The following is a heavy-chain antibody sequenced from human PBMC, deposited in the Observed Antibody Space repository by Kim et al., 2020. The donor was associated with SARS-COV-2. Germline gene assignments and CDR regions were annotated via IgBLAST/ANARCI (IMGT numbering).Heavy chain of an antibody. CDR3: AKERYSWWDHFDY. Sequence: GGSLRLSCAASGFTFSSYGMHWVRQAPGKGLEWVAAIWDNGSSTYYADSVKGRFAISRDNSKNTLYLQMNSLRAEDTAVYYCAKERYSWWDHFDYWGQGT. CDR2: IWDNGSST. V-gene: IGHV3-33*06. J-gene: IGHJ4*02. CDR1: GFTFSSYG. D-gene: IGHD1-26*01.